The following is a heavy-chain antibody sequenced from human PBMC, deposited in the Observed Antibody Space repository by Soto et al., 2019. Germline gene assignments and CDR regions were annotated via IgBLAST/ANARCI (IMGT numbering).Heavy chain of an antibody. CDR3: AKGGVIATFGGVVVPYYFDS. CDR1: GLTFRSNG. Sequence: LRLSCAVSGLTFRSNGVSWVRQAPGKGLEWVSTIGGTDGGTYYADSVKARFTISRDNSKDTLYLQMNKLRAEDTALYYCAKGGVIATFGGVVVPYYFDSWGQGTQVTVYS. V-gene: IGHV3-23*01. J-gene: IGHJ4*02. D-gene: IGHD3-16*02. CDR2: IGGTDGGT.